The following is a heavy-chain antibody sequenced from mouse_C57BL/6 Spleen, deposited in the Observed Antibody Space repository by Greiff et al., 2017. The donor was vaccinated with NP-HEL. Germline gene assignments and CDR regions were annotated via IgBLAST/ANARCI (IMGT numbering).Heavy chain of an antibody. CDR3: ARKAVYYGNYVYFDY. D-gene: IGHD2-1*01. Sequence: QVQLQQSGAELVMPGASVKLSCKASGYTFTSYWMHWVKQRPGQGLEWIGEIDPSDSYTNYNRKFKGKSTLTVDKSSSTAYMQLSSLTSEDSAVYYCARKAVYYGNYVYFDYWGQGTTLTVSS. J-gene: IGHJ2*01. CDR1: GYTFTSYW. CDR2: IDPSDSYT. V-gene: IGHV1-69*01.